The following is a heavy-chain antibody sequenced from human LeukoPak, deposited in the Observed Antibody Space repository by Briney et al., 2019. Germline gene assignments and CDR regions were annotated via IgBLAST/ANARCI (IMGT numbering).Heavy chain of an antibody. CDR2: ISSSSTYI. D-gene: IGHD2-15*01. J-gene: IGHJ4*02. CDR1: GFTFSSYG. V-gene: IGHV3-21*01. Sequence: PGGSLRLSCAASGFTFSSYGMHWVRQAPGKGLEWVSSISSSSTYIYYADSVKGRFTISRDNAKNSLYLQMNSLRAEDTAVYYCARAGCSGGTCLDYWGQGTLVTVSS. CDR3: ARAGCSGGTCLDY.